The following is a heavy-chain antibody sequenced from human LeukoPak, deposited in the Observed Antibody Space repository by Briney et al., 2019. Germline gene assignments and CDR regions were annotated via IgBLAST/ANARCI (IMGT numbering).Heavy chain of an antibody. J-gene: IGHJ4*02. V-gene: IGHV3-74*01. CDR1: GFTFSSYW. CDR2: INSDGSST. CDR3: AGIVGAKTY. D-gene: IGHD1-26*01. Sequence: GSLRLSCAASGFTFSSYWIHWVRQAPGKGLVWVSRINSDGSSTTYADSVKGRFTISRDNAKNKLYLQMNSLTAEDTAVYYCAGIVGAKTYWGQGTLVTVSS.